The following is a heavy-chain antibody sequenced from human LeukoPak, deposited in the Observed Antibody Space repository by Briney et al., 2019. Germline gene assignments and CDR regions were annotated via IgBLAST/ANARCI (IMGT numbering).Heavy chain of an antibody. V-gene: IGHV3-30-3*01. Sequence: GGSLRLSCAASGFTFSSYAMHRVRQAPGKGLEWVAVISYDGSNKYYADSVKGRFTISRDNSKNTLYLQMNSLRAEDTAVYYCARDAEWELLLQIDYWGQGTLVTVSS. D-gene: IGHD1-26*01. J-gene: IGHJ4*02. CDR2: ISYDGSNK. CDR1: GFTFSSYA. CDR3: ARDAEWELLLQIDY.